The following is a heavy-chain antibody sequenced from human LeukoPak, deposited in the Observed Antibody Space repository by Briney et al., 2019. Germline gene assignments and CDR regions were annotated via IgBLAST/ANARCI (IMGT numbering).Heavy chain of an antibody. Sequence: ASVKVSCKASGYTFTNYGISWVRQAPGQGLEWMGWISAYNANTNYAQKLQGRVTMTRDTSTNTAYMELRSLRSDDTALYYCARAHNVKYCSSTSCYTGVDCWGQGTLVTVSS. CDR3: ARAHNVKYCSSTSCYTGVDC. CDR1: GYTFTNYG. D-gene: IGHD2-2*02. J-gene: IGHJ4*02. CDR2: ISAYNANT. V-gene: IGHV1-18*01.